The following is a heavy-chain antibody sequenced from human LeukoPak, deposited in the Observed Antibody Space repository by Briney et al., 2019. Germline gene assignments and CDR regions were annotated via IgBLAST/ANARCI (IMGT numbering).Heavy chain of an antibody. CDR3: ARLTGYSYGY. V-gene: IGHV4-59*08. D-gene: IGHD5-18*01. CDR1: GGSISSYY. Sequence: KPSETLSLTCTVSGGSISSYYWSWIRQPPGKGLEWIGYIYYSGSTNYNPSLKSRVTISVDTSKNQFSLRLSSVTAADTAVYYCARLTGYSYGYWGQGTLVTVSS. J-gene: IGHJ4*02. CDR2: IYYSGST.